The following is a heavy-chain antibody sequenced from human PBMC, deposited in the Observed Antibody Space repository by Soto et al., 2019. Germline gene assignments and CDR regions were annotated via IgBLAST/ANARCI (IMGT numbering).Heavy chain of an antibody. CDR1: GYSFTSYC. Sequence: GESLKNSCKGSGYSFTSYCIGWVRQMPAKGLEWMGIIYPGDSDTRYSPPFQGQVTISADKSISTAYLQWSSLKASDTAMYSCARNGYSVSYSYYHYCIDVWGQGTTVTVSS. V-gene: IGHV5-51*01. D-gene: IGHD1-26*01. CDR3: ARNGYSVSYSYYHYCIDV. J-gene: IGHJ6*02. CDR2: IYPGDSDT.